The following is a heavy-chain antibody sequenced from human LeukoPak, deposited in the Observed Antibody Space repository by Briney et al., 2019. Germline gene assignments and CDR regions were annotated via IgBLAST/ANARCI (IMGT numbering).Heavy chain of an antibody. Sequence: PSETLSLTCSVSGGSISGYFWSWIRQPPGKGLEWLGYIYYSGSTNYNPSLKSRVTMSVDTSKNQFSLNPRSVTTADTAVYYCARDFAVTTAYYYGMDVWGQGTTVAVSS. CDR2: IYYSGST. V-gene: IGHV4-59*01. J-gene: IGHJ6*02. CDR3: ARDFAVTTAYYYGMDV. CDR1: GGSISGYF. D-gene: IGHD4-17*01.